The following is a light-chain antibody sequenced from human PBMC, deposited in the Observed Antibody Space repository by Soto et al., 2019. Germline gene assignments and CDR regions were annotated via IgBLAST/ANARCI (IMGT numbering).Light chain of an antibody. CDR2: EGD. Sequence: QSVLTQPASVSGSPGQSITISCSGTSSDVGSSNLVSWYQQHPGKAPKLIIFEGDRRPSGVSGRFSGSKSGNTASLTISGLQAEDEAVYYCCSFARSTTFFVFGTGTKVTVL. CDR1: SSDVGSSNL. V-gene: IGLV2-23*01. CDR3: CSFARSTTFFV. J-gene: IGLJ1*01.